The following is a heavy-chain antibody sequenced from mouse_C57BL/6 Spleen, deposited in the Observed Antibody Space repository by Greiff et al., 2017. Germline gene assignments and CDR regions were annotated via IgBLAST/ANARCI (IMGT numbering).Heavy chain of an antibody. V-gene: IGHV5-17*01. CDR2: ISSGSSTI. D-gene: IGHD3-1*01. J-gene: IGHJ4*01. CDR3: ATRGAYYYAMDY. Sequence: EVKLQESGGGLVKPGGSLKLSCAASGFTFSDYGMHWVRQAPEKGLEWVAYISSGSSTIYYADTVKGRFTISRDNAKNTLFLQMTSLRSEDTAMYYCATRGAYYYAMDYWGQGTSVTVSS. CDR1: GFTFSDYG.